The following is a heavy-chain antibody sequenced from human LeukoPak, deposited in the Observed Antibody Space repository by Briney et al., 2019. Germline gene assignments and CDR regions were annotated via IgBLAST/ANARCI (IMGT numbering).Heavy chain of an antibody. V-gene: IGHV4-61*02. CDR1: GGSISSSSYY. D-gene: IGHD3-10*01. J-gene: IGHJ4*02. CDR2: IYTSGST. Sequence: SETLSLTCTVSGGSISSSSYYWSWIRQPAGKGLEWIGRIYTSGSTNYNPSLKSRVTISVDTSKNQFSLKLSSVTAADTAVYYCAREKDRGVIRFDYWGQGTLVTVSS. CDR3: AREKDRGVIRFDY.